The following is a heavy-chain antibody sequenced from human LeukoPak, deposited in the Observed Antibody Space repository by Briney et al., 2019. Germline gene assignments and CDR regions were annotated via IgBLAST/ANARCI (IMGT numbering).Heavy chain of an antibody. J-gene: IGHJ6*03. V-gene: IGHV3-23*01. CDR1: GFTFSSYA. CDR2: ISGSGGST. D-gene: IGHD6-6*01. CDR3: AKGSAARPNYYYYMDV. Sequence: GGSLRLSCAASGFTFSSYAMSWVRQAPGKGLEWVSAISGSGGSTYYADSVKGRFTISRDNSKNTLYLQMNSLRAEDTAVYYCAKGSAARPNYYYYMDVWGKGTTVTVSS.